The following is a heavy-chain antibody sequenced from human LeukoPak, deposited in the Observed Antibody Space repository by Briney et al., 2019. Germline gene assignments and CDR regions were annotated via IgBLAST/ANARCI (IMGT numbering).Heavy chain of an antibody. CDR3: ARGYGDYDPRSAFDI. D-gene: IGHD4-17*01. J-gene: IGHJ3*02. CDR1: EYSFVSYY. CDR2: IYPHDGTT. V-gene: IGHV1-46*01. Sequence: GASVKVSCKASEYSFVSYYIHWARQAPGEGLEWVGLIYPHDGTTNYAQKFQGRVTMTVDRSTTTFYMELSSLTSEDTAVYYCARGYGDYDPRSAFDIWGQGTMVTVSS.